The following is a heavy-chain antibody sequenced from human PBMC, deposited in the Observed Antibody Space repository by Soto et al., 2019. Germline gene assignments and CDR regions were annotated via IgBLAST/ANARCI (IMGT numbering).Heavy chain of an antibody. V-gene: IGHV1-8*01. CDR3: ASGYLNRDPYGLFDV. CDR1: GYTFTIHD. D-gene: IGHD3-10*01. CDR2: MNPNSGNT. Sequence: PSVKVSCKASGYTFTIHDINWWRQATGQGLEGMGWMNPNSGNTGYAQKFQGRVTMTRNTSISTAYMELSSLRSEDTAVYYCASGYLNRDPYGLFDVWGQGIRVT. J-gene: IGHJ4*02.